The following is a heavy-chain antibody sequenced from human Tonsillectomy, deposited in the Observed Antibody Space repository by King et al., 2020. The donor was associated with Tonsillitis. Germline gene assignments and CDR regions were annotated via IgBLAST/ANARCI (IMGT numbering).Heavy chain of an antibody. CDR3: ARVSYMGTVTPPYYYYYMDV. D-gene: IGHD4-11*01. CDR1: GGSISSYY. J-gene: IGHJ6*03. Sequence: HVPLQESGPGLVKPSETLSLTCTVSGGSISSYYWSWIRQPPGKGLEWIGYISDSGRTNYNTSLKSRVTISVDTSKNQFSLELTSVTAADTAVYYCARVSYMGTVTPPYYYYYMDVWGKGTTVTVSS. CDR2: ISDSGRT. V-gene: IGHV4-59*01.